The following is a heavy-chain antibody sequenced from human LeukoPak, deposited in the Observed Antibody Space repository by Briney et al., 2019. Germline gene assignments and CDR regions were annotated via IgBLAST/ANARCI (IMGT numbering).Heavy chain of an antibody. CDR3: ARLIFYTWGISYYFDY. J-gene: IGHJ4*02. Sequence: PGESLKISCKGSGYSFTSYWIGWVRQMPGKGLEWMGIIYPGDSDTRYSPSFQGQVTISADKSISTAYLQWSSLKASDTAMYYCARLIFYTWGISYYFDYWGQGTLVTVSS. D-gene: IGHD3-16*01. CDR2: IYPGDSDT. V-gene: IGHV5-51*01. CDR1: GYSFTSYW.